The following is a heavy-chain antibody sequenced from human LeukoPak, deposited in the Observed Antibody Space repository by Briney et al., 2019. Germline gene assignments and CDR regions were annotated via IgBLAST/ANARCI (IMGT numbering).Heavy chain of an antibody. Sequence: GGSLRLSCAASGSNFNTYWMTWVRQAPGKGLEWVANIKEDGSEEYYVDSVKGRFTISRDNAKNSLYLQMDSLRADDTAIYYCARPRYCSSISCYFHAFDVWGQGTMVTVSS. CDR1: GSNFNTYW. V-gene: IGHV3-7*01. D-gene: IGHD2-2*01. CDR2: IKEDGSEE. CDR3: ARPRYCSSISCYFHAFDV. J-gene: IGHJ3*01.